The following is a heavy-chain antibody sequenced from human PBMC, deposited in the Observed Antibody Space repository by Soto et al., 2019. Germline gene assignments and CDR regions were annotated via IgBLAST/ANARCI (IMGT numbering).Heavy chain of an antibody. D-gene: IGHD4-17*01. Sequence: VNFSCKDSGCTFISYTISWVRHAPVQWLEWMGRIIPILGIANYAQKFQGRVTITADKSTSTAYMELSSLRSEDTAVYYCATGPTTVTTYNVWYFDLWGRGTLVTVS. CDR2: IIPILGIA. CDR1: GCTFISYT. J-gene: IGHJ2*01. V-gene: IGHV1-69*02. CDR3: ATGPTTVTTYNVWYFDL.